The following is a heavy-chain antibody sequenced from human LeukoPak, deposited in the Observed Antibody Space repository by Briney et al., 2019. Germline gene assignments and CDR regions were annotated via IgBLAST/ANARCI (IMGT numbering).Heavy chain of an antibody. D-gene: IGHD2-8*01. J-gene: IGHJ3*02. CDR2: ISSSSSYI. Sequence: GGSLRLSCAASGFTFSSNTMNWVRQAPGKGLEWVSSISSSSSYIYHADSVKGRFTISRDNAKKSLYLQINSLRAEDTAVYYSARGSRDCANGVCYAFDIWGQGTVVTVSS. CDR1: GFTFSSNT. CDR3: ARGSRDCANGVCYAFDI. V-gene: IGHV3-21*01.